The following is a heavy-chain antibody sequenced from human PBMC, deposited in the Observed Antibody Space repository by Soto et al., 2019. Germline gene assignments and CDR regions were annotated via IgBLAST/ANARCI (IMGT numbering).Heavy chain of an antibody. J-gene: IGHJ6*02. CDR3: AKAIWFGESYYYYYGMDV. CDR2: ISYDGSNK. Sequence: RGSLRLSCAASGFTFSSYGMHWVRQAPGKGLEWVAVISYDGSNKYYADSVKGRFTISRDNSKNTLYLQMNSLRAEDTAVYYCAKAIWFGESYYYYYGMDVWGQGTTVTVSS. V-gene: IGHV3-30*18. CDR1: GFTFSSYG. D-gene: IGHD3-10*01.